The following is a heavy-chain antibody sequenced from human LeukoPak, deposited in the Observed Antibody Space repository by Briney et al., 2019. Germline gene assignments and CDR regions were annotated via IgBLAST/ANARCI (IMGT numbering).Heavy chain of an antibody. CDR3: ATLVSTRYYFDY. V-gene: IGHV4-38-2*02. D-gene: IGHD5/OR15-5a*01. CDR2: IYHSGIT. CDR1: DYSISSGYGYY. Sequence: SETLSLTCTVSDYSISSGYGYYRGWIRQPPGKGLEWIGNIYHSGITYYNHFNSSLKSRVTISIDTSKNQFSLRLTSVTAADTAVYFCATLVSTRYYFDYWGQGTLVTVSS. J-gene: IGHJ4*02.